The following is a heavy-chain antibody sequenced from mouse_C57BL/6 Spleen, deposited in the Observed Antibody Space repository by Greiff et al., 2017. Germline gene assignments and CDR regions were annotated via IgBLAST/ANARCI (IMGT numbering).Heavy chain of an antibody. CDR2: IYPRDGST. V-gene: IGHV1-78*01. J-gene: IGHJ2*01. CDR1: GYTFTDHT. D-gene: IGHD2-3*01. CDR3: ARDGYEGYYSYYFDY. Sequence: QVQLQQSDAELVKPGASVKISCKVSGYTFTDHTIHWMKQRPEQGLEWIGYIYPRDGSTKYNEKFKGKATLTADKSSSTAYMQLNSLTSEDSAIYFCARDGYEGYYSYYFDYWGQGTTLTVSS.